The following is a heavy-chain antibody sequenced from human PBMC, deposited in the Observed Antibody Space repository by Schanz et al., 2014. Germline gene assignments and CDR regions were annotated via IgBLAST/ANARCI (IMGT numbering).Heavy chain of an antibody. CDR2: ISAYNGNT. V-gene: IGHV1-18*01. D-gene: IGHD3-9*01. J-gene: IGHJ4*02. CDR3: ARDAADFYESLTEEDY. CDR1: GYIFINSG. Sequence: QIQLVQSGPEVKKPGATVKVSCKASGYIFINSGISWVRQAPGQGLEWMGWISAYNGNTKYPQKLQGRVTMTTDTATSTDYMELRSLRSDDTDVYYCARDAADFYESLTEEDYWGQGTLVTVSS.